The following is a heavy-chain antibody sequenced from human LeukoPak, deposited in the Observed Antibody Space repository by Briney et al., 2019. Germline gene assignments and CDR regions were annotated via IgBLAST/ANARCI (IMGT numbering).Heavy chain of an antibody. CDR3: ARVLWRRSSSWYGPEDY. CDR1: GFTFSSYS. J-gene: IGHJ4*02. CDR2: ISSSSSYI. V-gene: IGHV3-21*04. D-gene: IGHD6-13*01. Sequence: GGSLRLPCAASGFTFSSYSMNWVRQAPGKGLEWVSSISSSSSYIYYADSVKGRFTISRDNAKNSLYLQMNSLRAEDTAVYYCARVLWRRSSSWYGPEDYWGQGTLVTVSS.